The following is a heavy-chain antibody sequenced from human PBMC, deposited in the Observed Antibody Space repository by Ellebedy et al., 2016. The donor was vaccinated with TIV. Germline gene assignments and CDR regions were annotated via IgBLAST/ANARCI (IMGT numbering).Heavy chain of an antibody. Sequence: GESLKISXAASGFTFSSYSMNWVRQAPGKGLEWVSSISSSSSYIYYADSVKGRFTISRDNAKNSLYLQMNSLRAENTAVYYCARDKGGSSSGWYYYWGQGTLVTVSS. CDR3: ARDKGGSSSGWYYY. CDR2: ISSSSSYI. J-gene: IGHJ4*02. D-gene: IGHD6-19*01. CDR1: GFTFSSYS. V-gene: IGHV3-21*01.